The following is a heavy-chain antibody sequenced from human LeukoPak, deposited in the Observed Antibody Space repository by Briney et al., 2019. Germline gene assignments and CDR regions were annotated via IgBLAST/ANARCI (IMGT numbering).Heavy chain of an antibody. V-gene: IGHV4-39*07. D-gene: IGHD2-2*01. J-gene: IGHJ6*02. CDR3: ARDAGHQLSRRNYYAMDV. Sequence: YPSETLSLTCTASGGSISSSSYYWGWIRQPPGKGLEWIGSIYYGGSTYYNPSLKSRVTISVDTSKNQFSLKVSSVTAADTAVYYCARDAGHQLSRRNYYAMDVWGQGTTVTVSS. CDR1: GGSISSSSYY. CDR2: IYYGGST.